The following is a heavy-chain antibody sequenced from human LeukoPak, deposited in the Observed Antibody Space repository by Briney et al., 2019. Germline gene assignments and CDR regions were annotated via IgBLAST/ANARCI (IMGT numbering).Heavy chain of an antibody. V-gene: IGHV3-23*01. CDR2: ISGTGGTT. CDR3: ARRGHDSSGYYSGAPFDY. Sequence: GGSLRLSCAASGFSFGTYAMSWVRQAPGKGLEWVSAISGTGGTTYYADSVKGRFTISRDNSKNTLYLQMNSLRAEDTAVYYCARRGHDSSGYYSGAPFDYWGQGTLVTVSS. J-gene: IGHJ4*02. CDR1: GFSFGTYA. D-gene: IGHD3-22*01.